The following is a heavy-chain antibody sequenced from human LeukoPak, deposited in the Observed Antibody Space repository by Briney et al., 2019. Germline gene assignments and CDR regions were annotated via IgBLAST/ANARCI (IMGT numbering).Heavy chain of an antibody. CDR3: ARGGGYSYGPFDY. J-gene: IGHJ4*02. CDR2: LNSDGSST. CDR1: GFTFSSHW. D-gene: IGHD5-18*01. Sequence: GGSLRLSCAASGFTFSSHWMHWVRQAPGKGLVWVSRLNSDGSSTTYADSVKGRFTISRDNAKNTLFLQMNSLRAEDTAVYYCARGGGYSYGPFDYWGQGTLSPSPQ. V-gene: IGHV3-74*01.